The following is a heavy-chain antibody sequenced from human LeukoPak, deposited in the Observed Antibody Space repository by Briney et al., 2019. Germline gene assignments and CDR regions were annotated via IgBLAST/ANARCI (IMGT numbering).Heavy chain of an antibody. D-gene: IGHD1-1*01. V-gene: IGHV4-39*01. CDR1: LGSISSSSHF. CDR2: IYYSGST. CDR3: ARQTAAGVQLESDY. J-gene: IGHJ4*02. Sequence: PSETLSLTCTVSLGSISSSSHFWGWIRQPPGKGLEWIGSIYYSGSTYYNPSLDRRVSISIDTSKNHFSLRLDSVTATDTAVYYCARQTAAGVQLESDYWGQGTLVNVSS.